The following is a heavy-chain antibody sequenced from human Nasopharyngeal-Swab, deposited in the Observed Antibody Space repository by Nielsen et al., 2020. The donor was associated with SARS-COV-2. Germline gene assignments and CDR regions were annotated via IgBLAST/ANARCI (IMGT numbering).Heavy chain of an antibody. Sequence: GGSLRLSCAASGFTFSSYDMHWVRQATGKGLEWVSAIGTAGDTYYPGSVKGRFTISRENAKNSLYLQMNSLRAGDTAVYYCARAGRVAYYDFWSGYYPPYYYYGMDVWSQGTTVTVSS. CDR1: GFTFSSYD. D-gene: IGHD3-3*01. CDR2: IGTAGDT. J-gene: IGHJ6*02. V-gene: IGHV3-13*04. CDR3: ARAGRVAYYDFWSGYYPPYYYYGMDV.